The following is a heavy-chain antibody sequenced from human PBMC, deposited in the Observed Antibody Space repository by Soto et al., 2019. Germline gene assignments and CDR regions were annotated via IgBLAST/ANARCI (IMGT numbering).Heavy chain of an antibody. Sequence: SETLSLTCTVSGGSISSYYWSWIRQPPGKGLEWIGYIYYSGSTNYNPSLKSRVTISVDTSKNQFSLKLSSVTAADTAVYYCARGPRITMVRGVRSYYYGMDVWGQGTTVTVSS. D-gene: IGHD3-10*01. CDR3: ARGPRITMVRGVRSYYYGMDV. CDR2: IYYSGST. V-gene: IGHV4-59*12. CDR1: GGSISSYY. J-gene: IGHJ6*02.